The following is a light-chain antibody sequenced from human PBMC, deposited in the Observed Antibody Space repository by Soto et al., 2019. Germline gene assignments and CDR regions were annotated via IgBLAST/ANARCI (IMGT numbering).Light chain of an antibody. J-gene: IGLJ2*01. V-gene: IGLV1-44*01. Sequence: QSVLTQPPSASGTPGQRVTISCSGSSSKIGSNTVNWYQQLPGTAPKLLIYSNNQWPSGVPDRFSGSKSGTSASLAISGLQSEDEADYYCAAWDDSLNGVVFGGGTKLTVL. CDR2: SNN. CDR3: AAWDDSLNGVV. CDR1: SSKIGSNT.